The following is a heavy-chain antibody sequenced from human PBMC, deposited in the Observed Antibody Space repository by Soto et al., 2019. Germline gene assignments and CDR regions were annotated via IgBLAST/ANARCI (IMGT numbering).Heavy chain of an antibody. CDR1: GFTFSSYA. CDR3: AKDRSLTTVTTNFDY. CDR2: ISGSGGST. Sequence: PGGSLRLSCAASGFTFSSYAMSWVRQAPGKGLEWVSAISGSGGSTYYADSVKGRFTISRDNSKNTLYLQMNSLRAEDTAVYYCAKDRSLTTVTTNFDYWGQGTLVTVPQ. D-gene: IGHD4-4*01. J-gene: IGHJ4*02. V-gene: IGHV3-23*01.